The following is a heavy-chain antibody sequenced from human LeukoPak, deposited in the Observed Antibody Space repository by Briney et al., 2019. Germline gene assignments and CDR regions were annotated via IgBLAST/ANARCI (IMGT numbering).Heavy chain of an antibody. Sequence: ASVKVSCKASGGTFISYAISWVRQAPGQGLEWMGGIIPIFATANYPQKFQGRVTITTDESTSTAYMELSSLRSEDTAVYYCARSKFTAGRGAFDIWGQGTMVTVSS. CDR1: GGTFISYA. J-gene: IGHJ3*02. D-gene: IGHD6-19*01. V-gene: IGHV1-69*05. CDR3: ARSKFTAGRGAFDI. CDR2: IIPIFATA.